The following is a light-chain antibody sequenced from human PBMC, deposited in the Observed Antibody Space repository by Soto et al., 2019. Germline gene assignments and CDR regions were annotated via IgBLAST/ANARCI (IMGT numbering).Light chain of an antibody. CDR2: KAS. V-gene: IGKV1-5*03. CDR1: QSITGW. Sequence: DIQMIQSPPTLSASVGDRVTISCRASQSITGWLAWFQQKPGKAPKLLISKASKLESGVPSRFSGSGSGTDFTLTISGLQPDDFATYYCQQYNPYSPWTFGQGTKVEIK. CDR3: QQYNPYSPWT. J-gene: IGKJ1*01.